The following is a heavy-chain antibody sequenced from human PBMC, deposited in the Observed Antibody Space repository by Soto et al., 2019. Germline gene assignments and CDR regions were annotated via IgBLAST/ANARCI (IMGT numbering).Heavy chain of an antibody. D-gene: IGHD2-21*01. CDR3: ARSHGGAFWFFDL. V-gene: IGHV4-59*01. J-gene: IGHJ2*01. CDR1: GGSLSGYF. CDR2: IHASGTT. Sequence: SETLSLTCNVSGGSLSGYFWSWVRQPPGKRLEWLGYIHASGTTNYNPSLKGRLTMLLDTSKNDFSLKLDSMAAADTAMYYCARSHGGAFWFFDLSGRGTLVTASS.